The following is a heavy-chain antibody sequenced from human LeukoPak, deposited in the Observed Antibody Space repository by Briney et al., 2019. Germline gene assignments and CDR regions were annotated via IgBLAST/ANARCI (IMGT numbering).Heavy chain of an antibody. V-gene: IGHV3-23*01. CDR1: GFTFSSYA. D-gene: IGHD2-2*01. CDR2: ISGSGGST. Sequence: GGSLRLSCAASGFTFSSYAMSWVRQAPGKGLEWVSAISGSGGSTYYADSVKGRFTISRDNAKNSLHLQMNSLRDEDTAVYYCARALGYSSTYIRPFDYWGQGTLVTVSS. J-gene: IGHJ4*02. CDR3: ARALGYSSTYIRPFDY.